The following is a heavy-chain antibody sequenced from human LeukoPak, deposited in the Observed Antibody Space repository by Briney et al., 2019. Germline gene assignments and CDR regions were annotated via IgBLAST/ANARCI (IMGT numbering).Heavy chain of an antibody. J-gene: IGHJ4*02. D-gene: IGHD2-21*02. Sequence: GGSLRLSCAAAGFTFSRYWMNWYRQAPGKGLEGVGNINQDAREINYVDSVRGRFTISRDNAKNSLHLQMNSLRAEDTAVYYCATDRGNSDWQKRFDSWGQGTLVTVSS. CDR1: GFTFSRYW. V-gene: IGHV3-7*01. CDR3: ATDRGNSDWQKRFDS. CDR2: INQDAREI.